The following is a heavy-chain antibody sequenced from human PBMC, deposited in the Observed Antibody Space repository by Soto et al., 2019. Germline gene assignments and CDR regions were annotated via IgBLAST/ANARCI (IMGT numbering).Heavy chain of an antibody. CDR1: GASMSAFS. J-gene: IGHJ4*02. V-gene: IGHV4-59*01. CDR2: LYHRART. CDR3: AGDYGSGSGSYRFDF. Sequence: SETLSLTCPVSGASMSAFSWSCIRQPPWRGLEWNGRLYHRARTIYTPSLKSRVTISMDTSKSQFSLRLNSVTAADTAVYYCAGDYGSGSGSYRFDFWGQGTLVTVS. D-gene: IGHD3-10*01.